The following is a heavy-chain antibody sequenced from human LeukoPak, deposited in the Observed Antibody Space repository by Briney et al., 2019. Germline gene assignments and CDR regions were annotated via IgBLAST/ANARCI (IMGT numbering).Heavy chain of an antibody. CDR3: AKDSYGTSSIYYFDS. J-gene: IGHJ4*02. V-gene: IGHV3-23*01. Sequence: GGSLRLSCAASGFTSGSTFSGFAMHWVRQAPGKGLEWVSAISGSTTPTYYADSVKGRFTISRDNSKNTLYLQMNSLRAEDTAVYYCAKDSYGTSSIYYFDSWGQGTLVTVSS. CDR2: ISGSTTPT. CDR1: GFTSGSTFSGFA. D-gene: IGHD2-2*01.